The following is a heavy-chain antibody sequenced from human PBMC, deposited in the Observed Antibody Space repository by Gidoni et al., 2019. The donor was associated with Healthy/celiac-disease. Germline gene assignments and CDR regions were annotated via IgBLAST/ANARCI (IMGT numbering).Heavy chain of an antibody. V-gene: IGHV3-48*03. J-gene: IGHJ6*02. CDR3: ARVRGDYYYYYGMDV. D-gene: IGHD5-12*01. CDR2: ISSSGSTI. CDR1: GFTFSSYE. Sequence: ELQLVESGGGLVQPGGSLRLSCAASGFTFSSYEMNWVRQAPGKGLEWVSYISSSGSTIYYADSVKGRFTISRDNAKNSLYLQMNSLRAEDTAVYYCARVRGDYYYYYGMDVWGQGTTVTVSS.